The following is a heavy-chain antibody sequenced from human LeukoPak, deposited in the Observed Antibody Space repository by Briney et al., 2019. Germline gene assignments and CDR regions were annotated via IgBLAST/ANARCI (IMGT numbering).Heavy chain of an antibody. V-gene: IGHV1-18*01. CDR3: ARDIVVVPAADYGMDV. J-gene: IGHJ6*02. CDR1: GYTFTSYG. CDR2: SSAYNGNT. D-gene: IGHD2-2*01. Sequence: GASVKVSCKASGYTFTSYGISWVRQAPGQGLEWMGWSSAYNGNTNYAQKLQGRVTMTTDTSTSTAYMELRSLRSDDTAVYYCARDIVVVPAADYGMDVWGQGTTVTVSS.